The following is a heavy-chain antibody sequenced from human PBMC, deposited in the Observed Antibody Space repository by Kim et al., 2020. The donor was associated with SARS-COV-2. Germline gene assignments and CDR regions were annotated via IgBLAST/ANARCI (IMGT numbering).Heavy chain of an antibody. V-gene: IGHV5-51*01. CDR3: ARAGSGSYYSAFDI. J-gene: IGHJ3*02. Sequence: PSFQGQVTISADKSISTAYLQWSSLKASDTAMYYCARAGSGSYYSAFDIWGQGTMVTVSS. D-gene: IGHD3-10*01.